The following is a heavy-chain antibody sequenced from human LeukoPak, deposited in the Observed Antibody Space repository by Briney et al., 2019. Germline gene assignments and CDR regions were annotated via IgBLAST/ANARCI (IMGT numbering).Heavy chain of an antibody. CDR2: IYHSGST. J-gene: IGHJ6*02. CDR1: GGSISSGGYS. Sequence: SETLSLTCAVSGGSISSGGYSWSWIRQPPGKGLEWIGYIYHSGSTYYNPSLKSRVTISVDRSKNQFSLKLSSVTAADTAVYYCARGHYYYGMDVWGQGTTVTGSS. CDR3: ARGHYYYGMDV. V-gene: IGHV4-30-2*01.